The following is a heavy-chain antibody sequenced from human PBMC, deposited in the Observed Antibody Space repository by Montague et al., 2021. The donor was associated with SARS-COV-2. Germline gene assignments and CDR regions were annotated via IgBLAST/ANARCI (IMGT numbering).Heavy chain of an antibody. V-gene: IGHV4-59*01. Sequence: SEPLSLTCTVSGGSISSYYWSWIRQPPGKGLEWIGYIYYSGSTNYNPSLKSRVTMSVDTSKNQFSLKLSSVTAADTAVYYCARGSGWMGNAFDIWGQGTMVTVSS. D-gene: IGHD6-19*01. CDR1: GGSISSYY. CDR2: IYYSGST. CDR3: ARGSGWMGNAFDI. J-gene: IGHJ3*02.